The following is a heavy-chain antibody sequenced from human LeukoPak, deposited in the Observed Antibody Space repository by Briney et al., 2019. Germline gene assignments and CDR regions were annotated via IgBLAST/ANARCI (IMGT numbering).Heavy chain of an antibody. J-gene: IGHJ6*02. D-gene: IGHD3-16*01. V-gene: IGHV1-2*06. CDR3: AKGGSVYYYYYYGMDV. Sequence: ASVKVSCKASGYTFTGYHMHWVRQAPGQGLEWMGRINPNSGDTNNAQKFQGRVTMTRDTSISTAYMDLSRLTSDDTAVYYCAKGGSVYYYYYYGMDVWGQGTTVTVSS. CDR2: INPNSGDT. CDR1: GYTFTGYH.